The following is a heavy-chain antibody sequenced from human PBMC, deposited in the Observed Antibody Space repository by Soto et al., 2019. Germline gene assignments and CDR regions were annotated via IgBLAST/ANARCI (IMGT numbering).Heavy chain of an antibody. Sequence: SETLSLTCTVSGGSISSGGYYWSWIRQHPGKGLEWIGYIYYSGSTYYNPSLKSRVTISVDTSKNQFSLKLSSVTAAYTAVYYCARRPDSSGYGQFDYWGQGTLVPVSS. CDR3: ARRPDSSGYGQFDY. V-gene: IGHV4-31*03. D-gene: IGHD3-22*01. CDR1: GGSISSGGYY. J-gene: IGHJ4*02. CDR2: IYYSGST.